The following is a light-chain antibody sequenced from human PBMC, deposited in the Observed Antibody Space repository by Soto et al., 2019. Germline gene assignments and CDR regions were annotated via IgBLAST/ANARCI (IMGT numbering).Light chain of an antibody. V-gene: IGKV1-27*01. Sequence: DIQMTQSPSSLSASVGDRVTITCRASQGVSDYLAWYQQKPGKVPKLLIYAASTLQSGVPSRFSGTGSGTDFTLTISSLLPEDVATYYCQRYSSAPCTFGQGTKLEIK. J-gene: IGKJ2*02. CDR1: QGVSDY. CDR3: QRYSSAPCT. CDR2: AAS.